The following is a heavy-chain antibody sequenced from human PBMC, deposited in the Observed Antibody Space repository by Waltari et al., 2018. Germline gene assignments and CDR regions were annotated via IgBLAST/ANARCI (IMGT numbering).Heavy chain of an antibody. CDR3: ARYAPGYGLHAFDI. CDR1: GGSISSYY. J-gene: IGHJ3*02. D-gene: IGHD4-17*01. Sequence: QVQLQESGPGLVKPSETLSLTCTVSGGSISSYYWSWLRQPPGKGLEWIGYIYYSGSTNYNPSLKSRVTISVDTSKNQFSLKLSSVSAADTAVYYCARYAPGYGLHAFDIWGQGTMVTVSS. CDR2: IYYSGST. V-gene: IGHV4-59*01.